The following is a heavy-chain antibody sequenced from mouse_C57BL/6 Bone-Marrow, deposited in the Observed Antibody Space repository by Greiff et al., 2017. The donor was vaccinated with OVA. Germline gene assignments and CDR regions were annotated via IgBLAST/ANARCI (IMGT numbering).Heavy chain of an antibody. Sequence: QVQLKQPGAELVKPGASVKLSCKASGYTFTSYWMHWVKQRPGRGLEWIGRIDPNSGGTKYNEKFKSKATLTVDNPSSTAYMQLSSLTSEDSAVYYCARLGYGSSYDWYFDVWGTGTTVTVSS. V-gene: IGHV1-72*01. CDR1: GYTFTSYW. CDR2: IDPNSGGT. CDR3: ARLGYGSSYDWYFDV. J-gene: IGHJ1*03. D-gene: IGHD1-1*01.